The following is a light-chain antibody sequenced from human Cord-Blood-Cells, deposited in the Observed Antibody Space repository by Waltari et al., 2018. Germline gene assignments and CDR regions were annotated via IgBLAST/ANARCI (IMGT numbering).Light chain of an antibody. J-gene: IGKJ2*01. Sequence: DIVMTQSPASLAVSLGERATINCKSSQSVLYSSNNKNYLAWYQQKPGQTPKLLIYWAYTRESGVPDRFSGSGSGTDFTLTISSLQAEDVAVYYCQQYYSTPYTFGQGTKLEIK. CDR2: WAY. CDR1: QSVLYSSNNKNY. V-gene: IGKV4-1*01. CDR3: QQYYSTPYT.